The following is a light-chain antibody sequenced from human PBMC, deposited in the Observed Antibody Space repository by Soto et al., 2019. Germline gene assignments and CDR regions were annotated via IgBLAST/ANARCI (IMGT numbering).Light chain of an antibody. CDR3: CSYAGDSYV. J-gene: IGLJ1*01. CDR2: DVS. CDR1: SSDVGNYNL. V-gene: IGLV2-23*02. Sequence: QFALTQPASVSRSPGQSITISCTGTSSDVGNYNLVSWYQQHPGKAPKLMIYDVSKRPSGVSNRFSGSKSGNTASLTISGLQADDEADYYCCSYAGDSYVFGTGTKVTVL.